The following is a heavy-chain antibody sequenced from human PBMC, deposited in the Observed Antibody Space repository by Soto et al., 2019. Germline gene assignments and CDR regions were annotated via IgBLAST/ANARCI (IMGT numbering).Heavy chain of an antibody. CDR3: ARGSNIYHIPVAGYYYYGMDV. CDR2: IIPIFGTA. D-gene: IGHD6-19*01. J-gene: IGHJ6*02. Sequence: QVQLVQSGAEVKKPGSSVKVSCKASGGTFSSYAISWVRQAPGQGLEWMGGIIPIFGTANYAQKFQGRVTITADESTSTAYMELSSLRSEDTAVYYCARGSNIYHIPVAGYYYYGMDVWGQGTTVTVSS. CDR1: GGTFSSYA. V-gene: IGHV1-69*01.